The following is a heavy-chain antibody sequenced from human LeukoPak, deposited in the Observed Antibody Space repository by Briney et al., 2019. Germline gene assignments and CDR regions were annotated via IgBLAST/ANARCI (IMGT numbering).Heavy chain of an antibody. CDR2: ISSSSSYI. Sequence: MTGGSLRLSCAASGFTFSSYSMNWVRQAPGKGLEWVSSISSSSSYIYHADSVKGRFTISRDNAKNSLYLQMNSLRAEDTAVYYCARDQQLVYFQHWGQGTLVTVSS. CDR1: GFTFSSYS. J-gene: IGHJ1*01. D-gene: IGHD6-13*01. V-gene: IGHV3-21*01. CDR3: ARDQQLVYFQH.